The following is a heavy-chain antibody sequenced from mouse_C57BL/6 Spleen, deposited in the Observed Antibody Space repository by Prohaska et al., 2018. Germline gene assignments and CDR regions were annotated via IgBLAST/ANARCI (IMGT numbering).Heavy chain of an antibody. D-gene: IGHD1-1*01. J-gene: IGHJ4*01. CDR3: ATPLTTVVATRNAMDY. V-gene: IGHV1-26*01. Sequence: HGKSLEWIGDINPNNGGTSYNQKFKGKATLTVDKSSSTAYMELRSLTSEDSAVYYCATPLTTVVATRNAMDYWGQGTSVTVSS. CDR2: INPNNGGT.